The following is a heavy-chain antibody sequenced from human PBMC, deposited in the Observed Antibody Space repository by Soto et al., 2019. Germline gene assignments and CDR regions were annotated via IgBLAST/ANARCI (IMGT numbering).Heavy chain of an antibody. D-gene: IGHD2-2*01. CDR3: ARPGREDQLLWKEIYYYMDV. V-gene: IGHV3-21*01. Sequence: PGGSLRLSCAASGFTFSSYSMNWVRQAPGKGLEWVSSISSSSSYIYYADSVKGRFTISRDNAKNSLYLQMNSLRAEDTAVYYCARPGREDQLLWKEIYYYMDVWGEGTTVTVSS. J-gene: IGHJ6*03. CDR1: GFTFSSYS. CDR2: ISSSSSYI.